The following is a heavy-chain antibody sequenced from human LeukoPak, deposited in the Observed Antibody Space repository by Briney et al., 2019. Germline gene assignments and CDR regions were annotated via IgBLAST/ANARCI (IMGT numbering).Heavy chain of an antibody. J-gene: IGHJ6*02. V-gene: IGHV3-23*01. CDR2: ISGSGGST. D-gene: IGHD6-19*01. Sequence: GGSLRLSCAVSGFTFSSYAMSWVRQAPGKGLEWVSGISGSGGSTYYADSVKGRFTISRDNSKNTLYLQMNSLRAEDTAIYYCAKDNRAVALYGMDVWGQGTTVTVSS. CDR1: GFTFSSYA. CDR3: AKDNRAVALYGMDV.